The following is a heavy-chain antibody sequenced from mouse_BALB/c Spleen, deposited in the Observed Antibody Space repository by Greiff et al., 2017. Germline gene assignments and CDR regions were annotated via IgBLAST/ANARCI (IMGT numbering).Heavy chain of an antibody. D-gene: IGHD1-2*01. Sequence: VQLVESGPELVKPGASVRISCKASGYTFTSYYIHWVKQRPGQGLEWIGWIYPGNVNTKYNEKFKGKATLTADKSSSTAYMQLSSLTSEDSAVYFCARRGYGYGYAMDYWGQGTSVTVSS. V-gene: IGHV1S56*01. CDR3: ARRGYGYGYAMDY. CDR1: GYTFTSYY. CDR2: IYPGNVNT. J-gene: IGHJ4*01.